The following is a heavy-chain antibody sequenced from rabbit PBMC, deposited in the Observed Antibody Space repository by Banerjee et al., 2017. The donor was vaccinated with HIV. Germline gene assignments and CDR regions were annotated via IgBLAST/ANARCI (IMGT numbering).Heavy chain of an antibody. CDR3: ARDYAGDASVYFDL. J-gene: IGHJ4*01. V-gene: IGHV1S45*01. D-gene: IGHD4-2*01. CDR1: GIDFSISYY. Sequence: QEQLEESGGDLVKPGASLTLTCTASGIDFSISYYICWVRQAPGKGLEWIACIFGGSSANTAYASWAKGRFTISKTSSTTVTLQMTSLTAADTATYFCARDYAGDASVYFDLWGQGTLVTVS. CDR2: IFGGSSANT.